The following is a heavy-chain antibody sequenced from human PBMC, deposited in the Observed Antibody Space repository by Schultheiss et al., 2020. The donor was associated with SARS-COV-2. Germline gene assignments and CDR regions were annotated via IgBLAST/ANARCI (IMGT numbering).Heavy chain of an antibody. CDR3: ARLIAVAGTPAGWFDP. Sequence: SQTLSLTCTVSGGSISSYYWSWIRQPPGKGLEWIGYIYYSGSTNYNPSLKSRVTISVDTSKNQFSLKLSSVTAADTAVYYCARLIAVAGTPAGWFDPWGQGTLVTVSS. CDR2: IYYSGST. D-gene: IGHD6-19*01. V-gene: IGHV4-59*01. J-gene: IGHJ5*02. CDR1: GGSISSYY.